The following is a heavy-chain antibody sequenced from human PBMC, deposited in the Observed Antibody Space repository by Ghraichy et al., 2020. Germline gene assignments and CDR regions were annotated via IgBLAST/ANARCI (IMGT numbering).Heavy chain of an antibody. V-gene: IGHV3-7*01. D-gene: IGHD1-20*01. J-gene: IGHJ4*02. CDR3: ARDHNWAFDY. Sequence: GESMNISCAVSGFTFSTYWMKWVRQAPGKGLEWVANIKQDGSERYYVDSVKGRFTISRDNAKNSLYLQMNSLRVEDTAVYYCARDHNWAFDYWGQGTLVTVSS. CDR1: GFTFSTYW. CDR2: IKQDGSER.